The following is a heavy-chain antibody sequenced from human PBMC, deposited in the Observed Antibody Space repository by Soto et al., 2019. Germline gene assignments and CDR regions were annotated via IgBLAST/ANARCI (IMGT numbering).Heavy chain of an antibody. Sequence: GGSMRLSCAASGFIFKMYWMHWVRQSPGKGLVWISRIYNDGTYSDYADSVRGRFTISRDNVNDTLYLQMNNLRAEDSGLYYCTRGPRPISTDTGAYWGQGTQVTVSS. CDR2: IYNDGTYS. CDR1: GFIFKMYW. J-gene: IGHJ4*02. V-gene: IGHV3-74*01. CDR3: TRGPRPISTDTGAY. D-gene: IGHD2-21*02.